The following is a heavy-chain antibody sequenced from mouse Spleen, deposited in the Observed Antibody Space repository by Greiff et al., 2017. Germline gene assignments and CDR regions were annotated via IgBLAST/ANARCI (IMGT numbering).Heavy chain of an antibody. CDR1: GFTFSSYA. CDR2: ISSGGSYT. D-gene: IGHD2-1*01. Sequence: EVKLVESGGGLVKPGGSLKLSCAASGFTFSSYAMSWVRQTPEKRLEWVATISSGGSYTYYPDSVKGRFTISRDNAKNTLYLQMSSLRSEETAMYYCARQRGNYVGKNAMDYWGQGTSVTVSS. V-gene: IGHV5-9-3*01. CDR3: ARQRGNYVGKNAMDY. J-gene: IGHJ4*01.